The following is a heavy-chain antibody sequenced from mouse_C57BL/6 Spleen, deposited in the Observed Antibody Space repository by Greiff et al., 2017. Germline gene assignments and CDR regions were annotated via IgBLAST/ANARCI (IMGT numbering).Heavy chain of an antibody. CDR3: ARLTSTMITTLFDY. CDR1: GYTFTSYW. Sequence: QVQLQQPGAELVRPGTSVKLSCKASGYTFTSYWMHWVKQRPGQGLEWIGVIDPSDSYTNYNQKFKGKATLTVDTSSSSAYMQLTSLTSDNSAVYYCARLTSTMITTLFDYWGQGTTLTVSS. J-gene: IGHJ2*01. D-gene: IGHD2-4*01. V-gene: IGHV1-59*01. CDR2: IDPSDSYT.